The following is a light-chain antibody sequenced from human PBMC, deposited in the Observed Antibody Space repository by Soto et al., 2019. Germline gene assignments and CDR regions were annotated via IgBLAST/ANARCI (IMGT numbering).Light chain of an antibody. V-gene: IGKV1-39*01. J-gene: IGKJ1*01. Sequence: DIQMTQSPSSLSASVGDRVTITCRASQSISSYLNWYQQKPGKAPKLLIYAASSLQSGVSSRFSGSGSGTDFTLTISSLQPEDFATYYWQQSYSTPQTVGQGTKVDSK. CDR1: QSISSY. CDR3: QQSYSTPQT. CDR2: AAS.